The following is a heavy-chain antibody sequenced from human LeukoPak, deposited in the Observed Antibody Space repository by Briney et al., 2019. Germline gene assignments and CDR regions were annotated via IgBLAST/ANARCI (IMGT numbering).Heavy chain of an antibody. V-gene: IGHV7-4-1*02. J-gene: IGHJ5*02. CDR1: GYTFTAQY. D-gene: IGHD2-2*01. CDR3: AREDRVIEYQLLTYVDWFDP. CDR2: INTNTGNP. Sequence: ASVKVSCKASGYTFTAQYMHWVRQAPGQGLEWMGWINTNTGNPTYAQGFTGRFVFSLDTSVSTAYLQISSLKAEDTAVYYCAREDRVIEYQLLTYVDWFDPWGQGTLVTVSS.